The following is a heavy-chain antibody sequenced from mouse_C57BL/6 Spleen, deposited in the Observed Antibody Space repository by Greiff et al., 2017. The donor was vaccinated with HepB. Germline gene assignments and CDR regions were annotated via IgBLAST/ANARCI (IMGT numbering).Heavy chain of an antibody. Sequence: LQESGAELARPGASVKLSCKASGYTFTSYGISWVKQRTGQGLEWIGEIYPRSGNTYYNEKFKGKATLTADKSSSTAYMELRSLTSEDSAVYFCAREYYGSSYYFDYWGQGTTLTVSS. CDR3: AREYYGSSYYFDY. J-gene: IGHJ2*01. CDR2: IYPRSGNT. D-gene: IGHD1-1*01. CDR1: GYTFTSYG. V-gene: IGHV1-81*01.